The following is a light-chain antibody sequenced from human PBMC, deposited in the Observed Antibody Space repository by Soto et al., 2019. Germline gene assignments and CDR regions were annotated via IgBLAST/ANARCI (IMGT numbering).Light chain of an antibody. CDR3: QRYKNYLWT. Sequence: DIQLTQSPSTLSASVGDRVTITCRASQSISTWLAWYQQKPGKAPKLLIYDASTLESGVPSRFSGSGSGTEFTLTISSLQPDDYATYYCQRYKNYLWTFGQGTKVEIK. CDR2: DAS. V-gene: IGKV1-5*01. J-gene: IGKJ1*01. CDR1: QSISTW.